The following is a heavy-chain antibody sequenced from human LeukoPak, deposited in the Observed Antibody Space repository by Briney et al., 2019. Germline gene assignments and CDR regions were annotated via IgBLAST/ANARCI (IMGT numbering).Heavy chain of an antibody. CDR1: GFTFSDYA. V-gene: IGHV3-23*01. D-gene: IGHD1-26*01. CDR3: VKDRRSGSYSVDARDI. Sequence: GGSLRLSRAASGFTFSDYAMSWVRQTPGKGLEWVSTISGRTYYADSVKGRFTISSDKSENTLYLQMNSLRAEDTAVYYCVKDRRSGSYSVDARDIWGQGTMVTVSS. J-gene: IGHJ3*02. CDR2: ISGRT.